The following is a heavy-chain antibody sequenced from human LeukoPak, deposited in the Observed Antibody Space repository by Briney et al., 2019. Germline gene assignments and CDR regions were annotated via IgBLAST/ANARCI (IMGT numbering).Heavy chain of an antibody. Sequence: GASVKVSCKASVYTFTSYYIHWVRQAPGQGLEWMGIINPSGVSTNYPQKFQGRFTITRDMSTSTVYMELSSLRSEDKAVYCCAREGGEWEYDYVWGSYRYRGYFDYWGQRTMATVSS. CDR2: INPSGVST. D-gene: IGHD3-16*02. CDR1: VYTFTSYY. V-gene: IGHV1-46*01. CDR3: AREGGEWEYDYVWGSYRYRGYFDY. J-gene: IGHJ4*02.